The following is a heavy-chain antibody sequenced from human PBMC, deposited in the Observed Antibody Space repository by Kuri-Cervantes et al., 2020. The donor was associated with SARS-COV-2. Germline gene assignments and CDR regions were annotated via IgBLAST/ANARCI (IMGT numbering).Heavy chain of an antibody. CDR2: INIYTGNT. CDR1: GYKFATYG. Sequence: ASVKVSCKASGYKFATYGISWVRQAPGQGLEWVGWINIYTGNTKYAEKLQGRVTMTTDTSTSTAYMELRNLRSDDAAVYYCARGEGVRGLMVLFQWRGAGPPDFWGQGTLVTVSS. J-gene: IGHJ4*02. CDR3: ARGEGVRGLMVLFQWRGAGPPDF. V-gene: IGHV1-18*01. D-gene: IGHD3-10*01.